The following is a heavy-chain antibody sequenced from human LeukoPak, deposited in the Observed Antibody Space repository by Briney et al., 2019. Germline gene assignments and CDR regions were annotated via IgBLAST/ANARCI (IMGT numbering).Heavy chain of an antibody. CDR3: TTLYSGRSHY. J-gene: IGHJ4*02. CDR1: GFTFSSYG. D-gene: IGHD6-19*01. Sequence: GRSLRLSCAASGFTFSSYGMHWVRQAPGKGPEWVGHIKSQTNGGTTGFAAPVQGRFAISRDDSENTLYLQMNSLKTEDTAVYYCTTLYSGRSHYWGQGTLVTVSS. CDR2: IKSQTNGGTT. V-gene: IGHV3-15*01.